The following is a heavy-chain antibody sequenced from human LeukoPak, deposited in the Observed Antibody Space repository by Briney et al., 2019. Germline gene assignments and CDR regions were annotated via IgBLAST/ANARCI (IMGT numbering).Heavy chain of an antibody. V-gene: IGHV3-30*02. CDR2: IRYDGSNK. J-gene: IGHJ3*02. CDR3: AKVSLNMVNDAFDI. Sequence: GGSLRLSCAASGFTFSSYGMHWVRQAPGKGLEWVAFIRYDGSNKYYADSVKGRFTISRDNSKNTLYLQMNSLRAEGTAVYYCAKVSLNMVNDAFDIWGQGTMVSVSS. D-gene: IGHD4/OR15-4a*01. CDR1: GFTFSSYG.